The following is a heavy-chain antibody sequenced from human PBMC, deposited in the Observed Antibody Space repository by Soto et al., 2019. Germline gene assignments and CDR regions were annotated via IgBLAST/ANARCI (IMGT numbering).Heavy chain of an antibody. Sequence: PGGSLRLSCAASGFTFSNYWMSWVRQAPGKGLEWVANIKQDGSESNYADSVKGRFTISRDNARNSLSLQMMSLRADDTAMYYCAADTGDIEVVPATTWGRGTLVTVSS. V-gene: IGHV3-7*03. CDR2: IKQDGSES. CDR3: AADTGDIEVVPATT. CDR1: GFTFSNYW. J-gene: IGHJ4*02. D-gene: IGHD2-15*01.